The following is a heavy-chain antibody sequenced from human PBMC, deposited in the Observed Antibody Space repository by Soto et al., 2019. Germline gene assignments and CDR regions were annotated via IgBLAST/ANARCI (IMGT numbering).Heavy chain of an antibody. CDR2: TYYRSKWYN. Sequence: SQTLSLTCAISGDSVSSNSAAWNWIRQSPSRGLEWLGRTYYRSKWYNDYAVSVKSRITINPDTSKSQFSLRLNSMTPEDTAVYYCARRLIVVVPAATYYYGMDVWGQGTTVTVSS. J-gene: IGHJ6*02. CDR1: GDSVSSNSAA. V-gene: IGHV6-1*01. D-gene: IGHD2-2*01. CDR3: ARRLIVVVPAATYYYGMDV.